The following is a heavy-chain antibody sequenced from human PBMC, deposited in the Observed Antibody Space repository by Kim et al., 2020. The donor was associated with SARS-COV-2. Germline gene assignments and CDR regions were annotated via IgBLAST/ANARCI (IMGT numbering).Heavy chain of an antibody. D-gene: IGHD6-13*01. J-gene: IGHJ6*02. Sequence: GGSLRLSCAASGFTFSSYGMHWVRQAPGKGLEWVAVISYDGSNKYYADSVKGRFTISRDNSKNTLYLQMNSLRAEDTAVYYCAKDFSASGQQLDYYYYGMDVWGQGTTVTVSS. CDR2: ISYDGSNK. CDR3: AKDFSASGQQLDYYYYGMDV. CDR1: GFTFSSYG. V-gene: IGHV3-30*18.